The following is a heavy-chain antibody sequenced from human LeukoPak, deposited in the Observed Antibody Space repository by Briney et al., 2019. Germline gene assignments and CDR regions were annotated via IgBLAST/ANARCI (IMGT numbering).Heavy chain of an antibody. CDR2: ISAYNGKT. Sequence: ASVKVSCKASGYTLTSYGTSWVRQAPGQGLEWMGWISAYNGKTNYAQKLQGRVTLTTDTSTSTDYMDMRSLGSGDTAVYFCARVAMFRTSRNDCWRQGTLVTLSS. V-gene: IGHV1-18*01. J-gene: IGHJ4*02. CDR3: ARVAMFRTSRNDC. D-gene: IGHD3-10*01. CDR1: GYTLTSYG.